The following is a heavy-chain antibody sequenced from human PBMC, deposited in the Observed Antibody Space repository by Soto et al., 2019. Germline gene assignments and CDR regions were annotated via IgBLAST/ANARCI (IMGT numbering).Heavy chain of an antibody. CDR1: GYSISRGYY. D-gene: IGHD2-21*02. CDR2: IYHSGST. CDR3: ARDGAYCGGDCYPSNDAFEI. V-gene: IGHV4-38-2*02. J-gene: IGHJ3*02. Sequence: SETLSLTCAVSGYSISRGYYWGWIRQPPGKGLEWIGSIYHSGSTYYTPSLKSRVTISVDTSKNQFSLKLSSGTAADTSVYYCARDGAYCGGDCYPSNDAFEIWGQGTMVTVSS.